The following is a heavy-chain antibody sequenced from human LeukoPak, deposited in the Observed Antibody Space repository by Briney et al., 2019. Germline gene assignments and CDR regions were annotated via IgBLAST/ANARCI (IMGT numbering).Heavy chain of an antibody. D-gene: IGHD3-16*01. V-gene: IGHV3-30-3*01. CDR1: GFTFSSYA. Sequence: PGGSLRLSCAASGFTFSSYAMHWVRQAPGKGLEWVAVISYDGSNKYNADSVKGRFTISRDNSKNTLYLQMNSLRAEDTAVYYCARDGGVEYYYYYMDVWGKGTTVTVSS. CDR2: ISYDGSNK. CDR3: ARDGGVEYYYYYMDV. J-gene: IGHJ6*03.